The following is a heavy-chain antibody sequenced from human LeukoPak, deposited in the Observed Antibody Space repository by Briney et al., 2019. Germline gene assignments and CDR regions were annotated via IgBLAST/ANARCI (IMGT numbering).Heavy chain of an antibody. CDR3: ARGSGSDDLFDY. Sequence: GAALQISCKGAGCSFTSYWIGWGRRMPGKGGEWRGGIYTGDSDTRYSPSFQGQVTISADKSISTAYLQWSSLKASDTAMYYCARGSGSDDLFDYWGQGTLVTVSS. D-gene: IGHD1-26*01. V-gene: IGHV5-51*01. J-gene: IGHJ4*02. CDR1: GCSFTSYW. CDR2: IYTGDSDT.